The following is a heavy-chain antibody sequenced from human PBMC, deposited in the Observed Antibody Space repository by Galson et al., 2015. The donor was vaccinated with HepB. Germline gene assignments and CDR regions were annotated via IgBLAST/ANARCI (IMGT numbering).Heavy chain of an antibody. CDR3: ARDRGQITVPLFGYFDL. V-gene: IGHV4-39*07. CDR1: GGSISSSSYY. J-gene: IGHJ2*01. D-gene: IGHD1-20*01. Sequence: ETLSLTCTVSGGSISSSSYYWGWIRQPPGKGLEWIGSIYYSGSTYYNPSLKSRVTISVDTSKNQFSLKLSSVTAADTAVYYCARDRGQITVPLFGYFDLWGRGTLVTVSS. CDR2: IYYSGST.